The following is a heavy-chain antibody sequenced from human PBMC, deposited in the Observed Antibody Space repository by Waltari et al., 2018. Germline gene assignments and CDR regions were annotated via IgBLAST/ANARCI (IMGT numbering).Heavy chain of an antibody. CDR2: LSASGSRT. J-gene: IGHJ4*02. V-gene: IGHV3-23*04. CDR1: GFTLRSHA. Sequence: EVRLVESGGGLVKPGGSLGLACTASGFTLRSHAMNWVRKAPGKGREWVAGLSASGSRTFYAASVKGRFTISRDNSNNTLYAQMTSLTPEDTATYYCAMSLTVLVRADHWGQGTLVAVSS. CDR3: AMSLTVLVRADH. D-gene: IGHD1-26*01.